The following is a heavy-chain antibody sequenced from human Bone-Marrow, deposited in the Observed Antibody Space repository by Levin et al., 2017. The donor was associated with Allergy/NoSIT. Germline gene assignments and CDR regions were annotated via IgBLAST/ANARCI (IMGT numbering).Heavy chain of an antibody. CDR2: INWNGGST. V-gene: IGHV3-20*04. D-gene: IGHD1-26*01. Sequence: RSGGSLRLSCAASGFRFDDFGMHWVRQGPGKRLEWVSDINWNGGSTGYVDSVKGRFTISRDNAKNSLYLQMDSLRPEDTAVYFCARDGGILGDNGFDIWGQGTMVIVSS. J-gene: IGHJ3*02. CDR3: ARDGGILGDNGFDI. CDR1: GFRFDDFG.